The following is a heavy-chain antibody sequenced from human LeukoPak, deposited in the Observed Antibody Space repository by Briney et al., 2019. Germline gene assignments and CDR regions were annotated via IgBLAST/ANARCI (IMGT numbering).Heavy chain of an antibody. J-gene: IGHJ4*02. V-gene: IGHV4-59*08. CDR3: ARGNDY. CDR2: IYYSGST. CDR1: GGSISSSY. Sequence: MPSETLSLTCTVSGGSISSSYWSWIRQPPGKGLEWIGYIYYSGSTNYNPSLKSRVTISVDTSKNQVSLKLSSVTAADTAVYYCARGNDYWGQGTLVTVSS.